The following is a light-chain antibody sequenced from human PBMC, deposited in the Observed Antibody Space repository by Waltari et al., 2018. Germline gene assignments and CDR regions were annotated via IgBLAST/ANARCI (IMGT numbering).Light chain of an antibody. V-gene: IGKV3-20*01. J-gene: IGKJ2*01. Sequence: VLTQSPGTLSLSPGERATFSCRASQSITKRYFAWYQQKPGQAPRLLIYGASSRAPGIPDRFSGSGSATDFTLTISRLEPEDFAVYYCQQYGSSVMYTFGQGTKLEIK. CDR3: QQYGSSVMYT. CDR1: QSITKRY. CDR2: GAS.